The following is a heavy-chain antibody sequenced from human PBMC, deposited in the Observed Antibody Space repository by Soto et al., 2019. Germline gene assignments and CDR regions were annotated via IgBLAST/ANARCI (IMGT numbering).Heavy chain of an antibody. CDR3: VRVTGAERH. D-gene: IGHD7-27*01. V-gene: IGHV3-53*01. J-gene: IGHJ4*02. CDR2: IYNHGQI. CDR1: GFIVSRSH. Sequence: GGSLRLSCVVSGFIVSRSHMMWVRQAPGKGLEGVSVIYNHGQINYVDPVKGRFTIARDNSKNTIYLQMNSLKVEDTAVYYCVRVTGAERHWGQGALVTVYS.